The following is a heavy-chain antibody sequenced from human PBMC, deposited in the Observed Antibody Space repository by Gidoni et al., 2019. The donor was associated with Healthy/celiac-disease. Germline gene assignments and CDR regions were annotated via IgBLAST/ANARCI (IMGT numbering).Heavy chain of an antibody. CDR2: INHSGST. Sequence: QVQLQQWGAGLLKPSETLSLTCAVVGGSFSGYYWCWIRQPPGKGLEWIGEINHSGSTNYNPTLKSRVTISVDTSKNQFSLKLSSVTAADTAVYYCARVELSHDAFDIWGQGTMVTVSS. D-gene: IGHD3-16*02. J-gene: IGHJ3*02. CDR3: ARVELSHDAFDI. V-gene: IGHV4-34*01. CDR1: GGSFSGYY.